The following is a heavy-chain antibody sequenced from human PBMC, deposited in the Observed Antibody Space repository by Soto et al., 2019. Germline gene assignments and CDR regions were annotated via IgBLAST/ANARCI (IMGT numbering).Heavy chain of an antibody. J-gene: IGHJ6*03. CDR3: AMYGEYYYYYMDV. CDR1: GGTFSSYT. V-gene: IGHV1-69*02. CDR2: INPSNGNT. D-gene: IGHD2-8*01. Sequence: SVKVSCKASGGTFSSYTISWVRQAPGQGLEWMGRINPSNGNTNYAQKFQGRVTITRDTSASTAYMELSSLRSEDTAVYYCAMYGEYYYYYMDVWGKGTTVTVSS.